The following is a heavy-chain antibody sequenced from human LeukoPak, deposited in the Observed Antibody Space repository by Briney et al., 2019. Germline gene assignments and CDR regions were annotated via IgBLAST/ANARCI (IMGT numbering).Heavy chain of an antibody. D-gene: IGHD5-24*01. CDR1: GFTFSAYA. J-gene: IGHJ5*02. CDR2: VSNDGNND. CDR3: ARARDGYNA. V-gene: IGHV3-30-3*01. Sequence: GGSLRLSCAASGFTFSAYAMHWVRRAPGKGLEWVAVVSNDGNNDFYGASVKGRFTISRDNSRNTHYLQMNSLTPEDTAVYYCARARDGYNAWGQGTLVTVSS.